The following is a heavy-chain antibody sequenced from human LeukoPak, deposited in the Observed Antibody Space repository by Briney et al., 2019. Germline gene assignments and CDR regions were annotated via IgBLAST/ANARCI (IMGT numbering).Heavy chain of an antibody. D-gene: IGHD3-3*01. Sequence: SQTLSLTCTVSGGSISSGGYYWGWIRRPPGKALEWIGGISSSGNTYYNPSLKSRITISIDTSKNHFSLKLSSVTAADTAVYYCARLGAGPTYYDFWSGYSSFYFDYWGQGTLVTVSS. J-gene: IGHJ4*02. CDR1: GGSISSGGYY. CDR2: ISSSGNT. CDR3: ARLGAGPTYYDFWSGYSSFYFDY. V-gene: IGHV4-39*02.